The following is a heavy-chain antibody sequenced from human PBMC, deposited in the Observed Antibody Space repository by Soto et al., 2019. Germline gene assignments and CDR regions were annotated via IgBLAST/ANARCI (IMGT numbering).Heavy chain of an antibody. CDR3: ATTGNFGSGTSFRVDY. D-gene: IGHD3-10*01. CDR2: INPNSGGT. CDR1: GYTFTGYY. Sequence: GASVKVSCKASGYTFTGYYVHWVRQAPGQGLEWMGWINPNSGGTIYPQKFQGRVTMTRDTSISTAYMELSSLTFDDTAVYYCATTGNFGSGTSFRVDYWGQGTLVTVSS. J-gene: IGHJ4*02. V-gene: IGHV1-2*02.